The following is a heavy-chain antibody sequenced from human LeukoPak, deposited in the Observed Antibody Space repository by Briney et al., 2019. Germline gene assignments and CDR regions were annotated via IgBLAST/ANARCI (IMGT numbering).Heavy chain of an antibody. D-gene: IGHD5-24*01. CDR2: IYSGGNT. Sequence: GGSLRLSCAASGLTVSSNYMSWVRQAPGRGLEWFSLIYSGGNTYYADSVRGRFTISRDNSKNTLYLQMNSLSAEDTAVYYCARTFVSGDGYKVGYFDYWGQGTLVTVSS. CDR1: GLTVSSNY. V-gene: IGHV3-53*01. CDR3: ARTFVSGDGYKVGYFDY. J-gene: IGHJ4*02.